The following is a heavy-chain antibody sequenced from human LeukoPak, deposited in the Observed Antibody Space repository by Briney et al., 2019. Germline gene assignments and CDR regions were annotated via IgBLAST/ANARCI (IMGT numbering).Heavy chain of an antibody. J-gene: IGHJ5*02. CDR1: GFTFSDYY. Sequence: GGSLRLSCAASGFTFSDYYMSWIRQAPGKGLEWVSYISSSGSTIYYADSVKGRFTISRDNAKNSLYLQMSSLRAEDTAVYYCARDRHDYGDYNWFDPWGQGTLVTVSS. CDR2: ISSSGSTI. CDR3: ARDRHDYGDYNWFDP. V-gene: IGHV3-11*01. D-gene: IGHD4-17*01.